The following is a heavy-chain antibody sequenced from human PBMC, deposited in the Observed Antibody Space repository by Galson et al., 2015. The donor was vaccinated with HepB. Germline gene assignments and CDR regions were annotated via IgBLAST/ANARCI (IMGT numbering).Heavy chain of an antibody. CDR1: GFTFSDYY. CDR2: IGSSGSTI. Sequence: LRLSCAASGFTFSDYYMSWIRQAPGKGLEWVSYIGSSGSTIHYADSVRGRFTISRDNAKNSLSLQMNSLRAEDTAVYYCARGHYYHFWSGYYFQYWGQGTLVTVSS. J-gene: IGHJ4*02. V-gene: IGHV3-11*01. CDR3: ARGHYYHFWSGYYFQY. D-gene: IGHD3-3*01.